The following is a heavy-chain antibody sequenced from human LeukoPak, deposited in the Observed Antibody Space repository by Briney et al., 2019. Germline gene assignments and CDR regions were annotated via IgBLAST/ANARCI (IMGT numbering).Heavy chain of an antibody. CDR3: ALKRNTVGSGPTYYFDY. CDR1: GYSFTSYW. Sequence: GEPLKISCKGSGYSFTSYWIGWVRQMPGKGLELMGIIYPGYSYTRYSPAFQGQATISADKSISTAYLQWSSLKASDTAMYYCALKRNTVGSGPTYYFDYWGQGTLVTVSS. D-gene: IGHD1/OR15-1a*01. CDR2: IYPGYSYT. V-gene: IGHV5-51*01. J-gene: IGHJ4*02.